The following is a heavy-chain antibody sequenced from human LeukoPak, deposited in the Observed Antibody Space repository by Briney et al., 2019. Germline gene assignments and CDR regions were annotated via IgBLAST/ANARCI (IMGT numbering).Heavy chain of an antibody. J-gene: IGHJ4*02. CDR1: GFTFSSYS. Sequence: GGSLRLSCAASGFTFSSYSMNWVRQAPGKGLEGVSYISSSSSTIYYADSVKGRFTISRDNAKNSLYLQMNSLRDEDTAVYYCARGKYYYDSSGSNRPDYWGQGTLVTVSS. V-gene: IGHV3-48*02. CDR2: ISSSSSTI. D-gene: IGHD3-22*01. CDR3: ARGKYYYDSSGSNRPDY.